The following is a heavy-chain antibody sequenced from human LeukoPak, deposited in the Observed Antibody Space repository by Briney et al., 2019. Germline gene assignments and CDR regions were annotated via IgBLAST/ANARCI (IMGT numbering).Heavy chain of an antibody. V-gene: IGHV4-30-4*01. Sequence: SQTLSLTCTVSGGSISSRDYYWSWIRQPPGKGLEWIGYIYYSGSTYYNPSLKSRVTISVDTSKNQFSLKLSSVTAADTAVYYCARRSIVVVPAAPFDYWGQGTLVTVSS. CDR1: GGSISSRDYY. J-gene: IGHJ4*02. D-gene: IGHD2-2*01. CDR2: IYYSGST. CDR3: ARRSIVVVPAAPFDY.